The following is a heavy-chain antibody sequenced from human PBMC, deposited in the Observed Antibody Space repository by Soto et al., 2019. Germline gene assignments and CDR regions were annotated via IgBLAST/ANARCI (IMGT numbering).Heavy chain of an antibody. CDR2: TYYRSKWYN. V-gene: IGHV6-1*01. Sequence: SQTRSLTFAISGDSVSSNSAAWNWIRQCPSRVLEWLGRTYYRSKWYNDYAVSVKSRITINPDTSKNQFSLQLNSVTPEDTAVYYCARDSSSWLYNWFDPGGQGTMVTV. CDR3: ARDSSSWLYNWFDP. D-gene: IGHD6-13*01. CDR1: GDSVSSNSAA. J-gene: IGHJ5*02.